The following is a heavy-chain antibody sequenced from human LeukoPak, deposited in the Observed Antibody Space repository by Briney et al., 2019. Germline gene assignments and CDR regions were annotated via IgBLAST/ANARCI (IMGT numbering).Heavy chain of an antibody. J-gene: IGHJ4*02. V-gene: IGHV4-59*01. CDR2: IYYSGST. CDR3: AREPLDSSGTFFDY. D-gene: IGHD3-22*01. CDR1: GGSISSYY. Sequence: SETLSLTCTVSGGSISSYYWSWIRQPPGKGLEWIGYIYYSGSTNYNPSLKSRVTISVDTSKNQFSLKLSSVTAADTAVYYCAREPLDSSGTFFDYWGQGTLVTVSS.